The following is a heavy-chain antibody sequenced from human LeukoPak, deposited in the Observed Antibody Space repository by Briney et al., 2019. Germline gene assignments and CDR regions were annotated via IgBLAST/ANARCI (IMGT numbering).Heavy chain of an antibody. V-gene: IGHV1-2*04. CDR2: INPNSGGT. J-gene: IGHJ4*02. CDR3: ARGPSRPSRSFDY. CDR1: GYTFTGYY. D-gene: IGHD6-13*01. Sequence: ASVTVSCKASGYTFTGYYMHWVRQAPGQGLEWMGWINPNSGGTNYAQKFQGWVTMIRDTSISTAYMELSRLRSDDTAVYYCARGPSRPSRSFDYWGQGTLVTVSS.